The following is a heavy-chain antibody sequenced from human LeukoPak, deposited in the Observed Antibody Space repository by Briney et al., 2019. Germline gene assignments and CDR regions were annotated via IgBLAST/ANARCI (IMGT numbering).Heavy chain of an antibody. J-gene: IGHJ4*02. CDR1: GGSISSSNW. V-gene: IGHV4-4*02. CDR3: ARTTRILVPAAYYLDY. CDR2: IYHSGST. Sequence: SETLSLTCAVSGGSISSSNWWSWVRQPPGKGLEWIGEIYHSGSTNYNPSLKSRVTISVDKSKNQFSLKLSSVTAADTAVYYCARTTRILVPAAYYLDYWGQGTLVTVSS. D-gene: IGHD2-2*01.